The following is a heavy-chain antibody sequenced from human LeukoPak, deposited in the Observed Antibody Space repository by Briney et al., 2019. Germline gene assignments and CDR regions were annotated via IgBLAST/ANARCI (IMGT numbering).Heavy chain of an antibody. J-gene: IGHJ4*02. Sequence: GGSLRLFCAASGFTFSSYGMHWVRQAPGKGLEWVAVISYDRTDEHYADSVKGRYTISRDNSKDTLYLQMNSLRAEDTAVYYCAREVAVADNFDYWGQGTLVTVSS. CDR2: ISYDRTDE. CDR3: AREVAVADNFDY. D-gene: IGHD6-19*01. V-gene: IGHV3-30*03. CDR1: GFTFSSYG.